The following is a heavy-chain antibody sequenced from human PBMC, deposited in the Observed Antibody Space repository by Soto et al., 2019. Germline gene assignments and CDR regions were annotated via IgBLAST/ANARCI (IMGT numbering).Heavy chain of an antibody. CDR1: GYSFTSYW. CDR3: ARRTPYYYGMDV. J-gene: IGHJ6*02. CDR2: IDPSDSYT. V-gene: IGHV5-10-1*01. Sequence: GASLKISCKGSGYSFTSYWISWVRQMPGKGLEWMGRIDPSDSYTNYSPSFQGHVTISADKSIITAYLQWSSLKASDTAMYYCARRTPYYYGMDVWGQGTTVTVSS.